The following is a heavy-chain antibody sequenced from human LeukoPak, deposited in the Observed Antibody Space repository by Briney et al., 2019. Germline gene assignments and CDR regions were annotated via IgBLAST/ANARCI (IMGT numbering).Heavy chain of an antibody. D-gene: IGHD5-18*01. Sequence: PSETLSLTCTVSGGSVSSGSYYWSWIRQPPGKGLEWIGYIYYSGSTNYNPSLKSRVTISVDTSKNQFSLKLSSVTAADTAVYYCARDRYSDGFGYWGQGTLVTVSS. CDR3: ARDRYSDGFGY. CDR1: GGSVSSGSYY. V-gene: IGHV4-61*01. J-gene: IGHJ4*02. CDR2: IYYSGST.